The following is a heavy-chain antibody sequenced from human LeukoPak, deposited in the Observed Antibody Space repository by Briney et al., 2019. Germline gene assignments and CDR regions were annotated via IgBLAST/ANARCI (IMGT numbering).Heavy chain of an antibody. CDR2: INHSGYT. CDR3: PRGGCSGGSCYSSTWFDP. D-gene: IGHD2-15*01. CDR1: GVSFSDYY. J-gene: IGHJ5*02. V-gene: IGHV4-34*01. Sequence: PSETLSLICAVYGVSFSDYYWYWIRQPPGKGLEWIGEINHSGYTNYNPSLKSRVTMSVDTSKTQFSLRLSSVTAADTAVYYCPRGGCSGGSCYSSTWFDPWGQGTLVTVSS.